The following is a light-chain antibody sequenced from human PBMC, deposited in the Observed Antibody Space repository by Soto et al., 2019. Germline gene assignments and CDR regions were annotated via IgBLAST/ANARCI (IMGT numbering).Light chain of an antibody. CDR1: RTDVADGYDY. J-gene: IGLJ1*01. Sequence: QSALTQPASVSGSPGQSIAISCTGVRTDVADGYDYVSWYQQHPGQAPQLIIYDVSNRPSGVSDRFSGSKSGNTASLTISGLQAEDEAEYYCTSYTSSTHLYVFGTGTKVTVL. V-gene: IGLV2-14*03. CDR2: DVS. CDR3: TSYTSSTHLYV.